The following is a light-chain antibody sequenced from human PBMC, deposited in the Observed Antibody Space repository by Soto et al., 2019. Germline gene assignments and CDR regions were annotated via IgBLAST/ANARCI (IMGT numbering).Light chain of an antibody. Sequence: EIVLTQSPATLSLSPGERATLSCRASQSVSSYLAWYQQRPGQPPRLLIYGAYTRATDIPARFSGSGSGTEFTLTIIGLQSEDFAVYYCQQYNNWPPYTFGQGPRWIS. CDR1: QSVSSY. CDR2: GAY. J-gene: IGKJ2*01. CDR3: QQYNNWPPYT. V-gene: IGKV3-15*01.